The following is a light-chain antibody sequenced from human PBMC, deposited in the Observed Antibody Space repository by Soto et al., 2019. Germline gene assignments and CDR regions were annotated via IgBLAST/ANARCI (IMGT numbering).Light chain of an antibody. CDR2: RNN. CDR1: SSNIGSNY. V-gene: IGLV1-47*01. CDR3: AAWDDSLSGQV. Sequence: QSVLTQPRSASGTPGQRVTSSCSRNSSNIGSNYVYWYRQLPGTAPKLLIYRNNQRPSGVPDRFSGSKSGTSASLAIIVLRSEHEADYYCAAWDDSLSGQVFGTGTKGTVL. J-gene: IGLJ1*01.